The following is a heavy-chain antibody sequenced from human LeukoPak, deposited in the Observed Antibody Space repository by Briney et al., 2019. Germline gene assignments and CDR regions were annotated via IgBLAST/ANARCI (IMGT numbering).Heavy chain of an antibody. D-gene: IGHD6-6*01. CDR3: AREGSSSSPFDY. V-gene: IGHV3-33*01. Sequence: QAGGSLRLSCAASGFTFSSYGMPWVRQAPGKGLEWVAVIWYDGSNKYYADSVKGRFTISRDNSKNTLYLQMNSLRAEDTAVYYCAREGSSSSPFDYWGQGTLVTVSS. CDR2: IWYDGSNK. CDR1: GFTFSSYG. J-gene: IGHJ4*02.